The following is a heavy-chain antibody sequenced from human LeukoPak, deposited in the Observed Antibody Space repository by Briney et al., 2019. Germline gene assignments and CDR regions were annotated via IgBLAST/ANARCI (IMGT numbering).Heavy chain of an antibody. Sequence: GESLEISCKGSGYRFTTYWIGWVRQMPGKGLEWMGTIYPGDSDTTYSPSFQGQVTISADKSINTAYLQWSSLKASDTAMYYCARHYSSSSDFDYWGQGTLVTVSS. D-gene: IGHD6-6*01. CDR1: GYRFTTYW. CDR2: IYPGDSDT. CDR3: ARHYSSSSDFDY. V-gene: IGHV5-51*01. J-gene: IGHJ4*02.